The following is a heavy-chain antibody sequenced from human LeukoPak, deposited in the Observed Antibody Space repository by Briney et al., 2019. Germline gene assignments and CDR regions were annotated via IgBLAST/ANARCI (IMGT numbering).Heavy chain of an antibody. CDR1: GYTFTSYG. V-gene: IGHV1-18*01. D-gene: IGHD3-22*01. CDR3: ARVLGSRYYYDSSGYLDY. J-gene: IGHJ4*02. CDR2: ISAYNDNT. Sequence: ASVKVSCKASGYTFTSYGISWVRQAPGQGLEWMGWISAYNDNTNYAQKFQGRVTMTTDTSTSTAYMELRSLRSDDTAVYCCARVLGSRYYYDSSGYLDYWGQGTLVTVSS.